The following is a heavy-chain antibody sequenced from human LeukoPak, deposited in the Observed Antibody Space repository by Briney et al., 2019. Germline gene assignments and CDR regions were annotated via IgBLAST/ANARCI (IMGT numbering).Heavy chain of an antibody. V-gene: IGHV4-34*12. CDR3: ARESYYDSSGYSHDAFDI. D-gene: IGHD3-22*01. CDR2: IFYSGNT. CDR1: GGSFSGYF. J-gene: IGHJ3*02. Sequence: SETLSLTCAVYGGSFSGYFWSWIRQPPGMGLEWIGNIFYSGNTYYNPSLKSRVTISVDTSENQFSLKLNSVTAADTAVYYCARESYYDSSGYSHDAFDIWGQGTMVTVSS.